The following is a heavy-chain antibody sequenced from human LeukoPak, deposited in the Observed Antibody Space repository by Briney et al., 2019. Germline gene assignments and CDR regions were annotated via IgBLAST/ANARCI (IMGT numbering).Heavy chain of an antibody. D-gene: IGHD6-19*01. Sequence: ASVKVSCKASGGTFSNYVFSWVRQAPGQGLEWVGSILPISGLEKRAQKFQGRVTITADKSTSTAYMELSRLTSDDTAVYYCARGVAGNGVYWGQGTLVTVSA. CDR2: ILPISGLE. V-gene: IGHV1-69*04. J-gene: IGHJ4*02. CDR1: GGTFSNYV. CDR3: ARGVAGNGVY.